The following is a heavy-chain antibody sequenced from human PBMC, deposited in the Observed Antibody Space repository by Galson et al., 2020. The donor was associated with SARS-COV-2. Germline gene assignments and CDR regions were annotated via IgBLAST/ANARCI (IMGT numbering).Heavy chain of an antibody. J-gene: IGHJ6*03. D-gene: IGHD2-2*01. Sequence: GSLRLSCAASGFTFSSYSMNWVRQAPGKGLEWVSSISSSSSYIYYADSVKGRFTISRDNAKNSLYLQMNSLRAEDTAVYYCARVDCSTTSCYAPRDYYYYYMDVWGKGTTVTVSS. CDR3: ARVDCSTTSCYAPRDYYYYYMDV. V-gene: IGHV3-21*01. CDR1: GFTFSSYS. CDR2: ISSSSSYI.